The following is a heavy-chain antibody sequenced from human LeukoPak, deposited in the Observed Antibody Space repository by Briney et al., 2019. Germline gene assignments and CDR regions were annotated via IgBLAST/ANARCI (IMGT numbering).Heavy chain of an antibody. CDR3: ARAGGSIKPFDY. J-gene: IGHJ4*02. D-gene: IGHD2-2*01. V-gene: IGHV3-53*01. Sequence: GGSLRLSCAASGFTVSSNYMNWVRQAPGKGLEWVSIIYSGGTTYYADSVKGRFTISRDNSKNTPYLQMNSLRVEDTAFYYCARAGGSIKPFDYWGQGTLVTVSS. CDR1: GFTVSSNY. CDR2: IYSGGTT.